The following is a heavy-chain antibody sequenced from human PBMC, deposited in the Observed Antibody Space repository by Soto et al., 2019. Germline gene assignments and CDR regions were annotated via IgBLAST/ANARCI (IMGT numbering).Heavy chain of an antibody. J-gene: IGHJ5*02. D-gene: IGHD6-19*01. V-gene: IGHV3-66*01. CDR2: IYSGGST. Sequence: EVRLVESGGGLVQPGGSLRLSCAASGFTVSSNYMSWVRQAPGKGLEWVSVIYSGGSTYYADSVKGRFTISRDNSKNTLYLQMNSLRAEDTAVYYCASPIAVAGPFDPWGQGTLVTVSS. CDR1: GFTVSSNY. CDR3: ASPIAVAGPFDP.